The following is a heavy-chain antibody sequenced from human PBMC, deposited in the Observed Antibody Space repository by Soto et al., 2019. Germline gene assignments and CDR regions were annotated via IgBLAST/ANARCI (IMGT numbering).Heavy chain of an antibody. J-gene: IGHJ4*02. CDR1: GFTFSSYA. D-gene: IGHD1-26*01. CDR3: ANVRRDPECGSSLY. CDR2: ISAAGGLT. Sequence: EVQLLESGGGLVQPGGSLRLSCPASGFTFSSYAMTWVRQAPGKGLEWVSAISAAGGLTYYADSVKGRFTISRDNSKNTLYMQMTRLRAEDTAVHYCANVRRDPECGSSLYWGQGTLVTVSS. V-gene: IGHV3-23*01.